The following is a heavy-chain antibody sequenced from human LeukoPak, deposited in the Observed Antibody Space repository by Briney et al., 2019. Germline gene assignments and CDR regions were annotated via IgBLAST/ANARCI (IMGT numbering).Heavy chain of an antibody. D-gene: IGHD6-6*01. Sequence: GGSLRLSCVASGFSFSIYGMTWVRQAPGKGLEWVSSIDGSGGEIHYADSVKGRFTISRDNPKNTVYLQMNSLRDEDTAVFYCAKGGPFSTSSQKYFDPWGRGSLVIVS. CDR2: IDGSGGEI. CDR3: AKGGPFSTSSQKYFDP. J-gene: IGHJ5*02. CDR1: GFSFSIYG. V-gene: IGHV3-23*01.